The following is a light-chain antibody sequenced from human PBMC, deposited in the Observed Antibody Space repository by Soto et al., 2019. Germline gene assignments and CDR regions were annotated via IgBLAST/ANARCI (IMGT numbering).Light chain of an antibody. V-gene: IGKV1-5*01. Sequence: DIQMTQSPSTLSASVGDRVTITCRASQSISSWLAWYQQKPGKAPKLLIYDASSLESGVPSRFSGSGSATEFTLTISSLQPDDFATYYCQQYNHYWTFGQGTKVDIK. CDR1: QSISSW. J-gene: IGKJ1*01. CDR3: QQYNHYWT. CDR2: DAS.